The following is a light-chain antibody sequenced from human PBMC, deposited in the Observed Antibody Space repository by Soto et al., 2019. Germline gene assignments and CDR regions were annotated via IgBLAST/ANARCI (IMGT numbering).Light chain of an antibody. J-gene: IGKJ3*01. Sequence: DIVMTQSPDSLAVSLGERATINCKSSQSVLYSSNNENYLAWYQQKPGQPPKLLIYWASTRESGVPDRFSGSGSGTDFNLTISSLQAEDVAVYYCQQYYSTPFTFGPGTKVDIK. V-gene: IGKV4-1*01. CDR1: QSVLYSSNNENY. CDR3: QQYYSTPFT. CDR2: WAS.